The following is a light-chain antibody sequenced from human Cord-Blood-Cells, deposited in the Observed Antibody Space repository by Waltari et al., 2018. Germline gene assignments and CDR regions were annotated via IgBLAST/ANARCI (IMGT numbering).Light chain of an antibody. CDR2: GAS. CDR3: QQYGSSSI. J-gene: IGKJ5*01. CDR1: QSVSSSY. Sequence: EIVLTQSPDTLSLSPGERATLSCRASQSVSSSYLAWYQQKPGQAPRLLIYGASSRATGIPDTFSGRGSGTDFTLTISRLEPEDVAVYYWQQYGSSSIFGQGTRLEIK. V-gene: IGKV3-20*01.